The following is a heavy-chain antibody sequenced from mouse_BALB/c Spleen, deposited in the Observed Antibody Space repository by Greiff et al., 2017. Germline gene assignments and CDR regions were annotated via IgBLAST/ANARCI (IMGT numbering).Heavy chain of an antibody. D-gene: IGHD2-4*01. J-gene: IGHJ4*01. Sequence: EVQLVESGGGLVKPGGSLKLSCAASGFTFSSYAMSWVRQTPEKRLEWVASISSGGSTYYPDSVKGRFTISRDNARNILYLQMSSLRSEDTAMYYCARRDYDTSMDYWGQGTSVTVSS. CDR3: ARRDYDTSMDY. CDR2: ISSGGST. CDR1: GFTFSSYA. V-gene: IGHV5-6-5*01.